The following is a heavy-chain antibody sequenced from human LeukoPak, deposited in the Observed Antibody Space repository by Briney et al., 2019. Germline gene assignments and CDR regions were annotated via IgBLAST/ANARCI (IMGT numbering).Heavy chain of an antibody. J-gene: IGHJ4*02. V-gene: IGHV3-23*01. CDR3: AKDGRYSSSWYAY. CDR1: GFTFSSYA. CDR2: ISGSGGST. D-gene: IGHD6-13*01. Sequence: GGSLRLSCAASGFTFSSYAMSWVRQAPGKGLEWVSAISGSGGSTCYADSVKGRFTISRDNSKNTLYLQMNSLRAEDTAVYYCAKDGRYSSSWYAYWGQGTLVTVSS.